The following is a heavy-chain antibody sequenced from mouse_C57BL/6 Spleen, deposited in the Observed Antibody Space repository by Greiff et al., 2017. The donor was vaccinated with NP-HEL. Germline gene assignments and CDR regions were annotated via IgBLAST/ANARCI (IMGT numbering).Heavy chain of an antibody. V-gene: IGHV1-82*01. CDR1: GYAFSSSW. CDR3: ARSEGPVTTVVGYFDY. J-gene: IGHJ2*01. D-gene: IGHD1-1*01. CDR2: IYPGDGDT. Sequence: VQLQQSGPELVKPGASVKISCKASGYAFSSSWMNWVKQRPGKGLEWIGRIYPGDGDTNYNGKFKGKATLTADKSSSTAYMQLSSLTSEDSAVYFCARSEGPVTTVVGYFDYWGQGTTLTVSS.